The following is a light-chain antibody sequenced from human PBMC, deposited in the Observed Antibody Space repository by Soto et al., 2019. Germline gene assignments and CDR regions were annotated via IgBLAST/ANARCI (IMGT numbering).Light chain of an antibody. Sequence: QSALTQPASVSGSPGQSITISCTGTSGDVGGYNYVSWYQQHPGKAPKLMIYEVSNRPSGVSYRFSGSKSGNTASLTISGLQAEDEADYYCSSYTTSSTVIFGGGTKLTVL. CDR3: SSYTTSSTVI. CDR1: SGDVGGYNY. CDR2: EVS. V-gene: IGLV2-14*01. J-gene: IGLJ2*01.